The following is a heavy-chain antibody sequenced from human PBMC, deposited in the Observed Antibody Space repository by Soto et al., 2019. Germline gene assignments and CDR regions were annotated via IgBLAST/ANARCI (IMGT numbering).Heavy chain of an antibody. J-gene: IGHJ4*02. Sequence: GGSLRLSCAASGFTFSSYAMSWVRQAPGKGLEWVSAISGSGGSTYYADSVKGRFTISRDNSKNTLYLQMNSLRAEDTAVYYCAAYDILTVYFPQYSFDYWGQGALVTVSS. CDR1: GFTFSSYA. CDR2: ISGSGGST. D-gene: IGHD3-9*01. V-gene: IGHV3-23*01. CDR3: AAYDILTVYFPQYSFDY.